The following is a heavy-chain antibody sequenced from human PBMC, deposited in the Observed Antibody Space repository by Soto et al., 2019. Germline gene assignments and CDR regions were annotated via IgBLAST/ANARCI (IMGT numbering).Heavy chain of an antibody. V-gene: IGHV3-23*01. CDR2: ISGSGDIT. CDR1: GLTFSTYA. Sequence: EVQLLESGGGLVQPGGSLRLSCAASGLTFSTYAMSWVRQAPGKGLEWVSGISGSGDITNYADSVRGRFTISRDNPKNTLYLQMNSLRAEDTAVYYCAKANHYYYFDYWGQGTLVTVSS. CDR3: AKANHYYYFDY. J-gene: IGHJ4*02. D-gene: IGHD1-26*01.